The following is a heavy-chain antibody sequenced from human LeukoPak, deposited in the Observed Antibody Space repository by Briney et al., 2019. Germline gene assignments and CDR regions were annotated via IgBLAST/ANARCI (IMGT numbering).Heavy chain of an antibody. V-gene: IGHV3-21*01. CDR2: ISNTGSNT. D-gene: IGHD2-15*01. CDR3: ARGRLSGYCSGAKCYSGY. Sequence: PGGSLRLSCVASGFTFSTFGMNSVRQAPGKGLEWVSSISNTGSNTYYADSLKGRFTISRDNAKDSLYLQMNSLRADDTAVYYCARGRLSGYCSGAKCYSGYWGQGTLVTVSS. J-gene: IGHJ4*02. CDR1: GFTFSTFG.